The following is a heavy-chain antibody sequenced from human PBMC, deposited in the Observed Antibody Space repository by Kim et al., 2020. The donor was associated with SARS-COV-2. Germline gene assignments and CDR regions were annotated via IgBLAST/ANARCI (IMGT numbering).Heavy chain of an antibody. Sequence: GGSLRLSCAASGFTFSSYAMHWVRQAPGKGLEWVAVISYDGSNKYYADSVKGRFTISRDNSKNTLYLQMNSLRAEDTAVYYCARDRPGFRLDYWGQGTLVTVSS. CDR2: ISYDGSNK. J-gene: IGHJ4*02. CDR3: ARDRPGFRLDY. CDR1: GFTFSSYA. V-gene: IGHV3-30*04.